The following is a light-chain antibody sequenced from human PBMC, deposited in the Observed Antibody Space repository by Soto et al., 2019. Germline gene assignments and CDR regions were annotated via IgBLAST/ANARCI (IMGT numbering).Light chain of an antibody. CDR2: GAS. CDR1: QSVSIN. V-gene: IGKV3-15*01. J-gene: IGKJ1*01. CDR3: QHYNSYSEA. Sequence: EIVMTQSPATLSVSPGERATLSCRASQSVSINLAWYQQNTGQAPRLLIYGASTRDTGIPARFSGSGSGTKFTLPISSLQPDDFATYYCQHYNSYSEAFGQGTKVDIK.